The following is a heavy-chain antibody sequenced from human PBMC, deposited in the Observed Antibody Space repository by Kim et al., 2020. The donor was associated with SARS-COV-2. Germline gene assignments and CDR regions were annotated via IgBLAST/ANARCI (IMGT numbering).Heavy chain of an antibody. CDR3: AKEAWGLYYYDSSGYPLDY. D-gene: IGHD3-22*01. CDR1: GFTFSSYA. CDR2: ISGSGGST. V-gene: IGHV3-23*01. Sequence: GGSLRLSCAASGFTFSSYAMSWVRQAPGKGLEWVSAISGSGGSTYYADSVKGRFTISRDNSKNTLYLQMNSLRAEDTAVDYCAKEAWGLYYYDSSGYPLDYWGQGTLVTVSS. J-gene: IGHJ4*02.